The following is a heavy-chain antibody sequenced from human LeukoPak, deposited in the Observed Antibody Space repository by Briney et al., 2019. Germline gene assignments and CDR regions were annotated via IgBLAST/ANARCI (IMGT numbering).Heavy chain of an antibody. J-gene: IGHJ1*01. CDR3: AKELLWRGNFQH. V-gene: IGHV3-23*01. D-gene: IGHD2-2*01. CDR1: GFTFSSYA. CDR2: ISGSGGNT. Sequence: GGSLRLSCAASGFTFSSYAMSWVRQAPGKGLEWVSAISGSGGNTYYADSVKGRFTISRDNSKNTLYLQMNSLRAEDTAVYYRAKELLWRGNFQHWGQGTLVTVSS.